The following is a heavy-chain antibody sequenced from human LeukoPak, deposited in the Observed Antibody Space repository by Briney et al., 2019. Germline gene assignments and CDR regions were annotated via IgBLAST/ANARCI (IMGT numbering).Heavy chain of an antibody. Sequence: PSETLSLTCTVSGGSISSYYWSWIRQPPGKGLEWIGYIYYSGSTNYNPSLKSRVTISVDTSKNQFSLKLSSVTAADTAVYHCARYPDPNYEHYYYYYGMDVWGKGTTVTVSS. D-gene: IGHD3-3*01. CDR3: ARYPDPNYEHYYYYYGMDV. J-gene: IGHJ6*04. CDR1: GGSISSYY. CDR2: IYYSGST. V-gene: IGHV4-59*01.